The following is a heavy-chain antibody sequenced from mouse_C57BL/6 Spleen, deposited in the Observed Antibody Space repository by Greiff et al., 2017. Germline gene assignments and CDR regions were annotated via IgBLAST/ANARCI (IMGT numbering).Heavy chain of an antibody. D-gene: IGHD2-4*01. V-gene: IGHV12-3*01. Sequence: QVQLKESGPGLVKPSQSLFLTCSITGFPITSGYYWIWIRPSPGKPLELMGYITHSGETFYNPSLQSPFSITREPSKNQFFLQLNSVTTENTAMYYCAGASYDYPFAYWGQGTLVTVSA. J-gene: IGHJ3*01. CDR1: GFPITSGYY. CDR3: AGASYDYPFAY. CDR2: ITHSGET.